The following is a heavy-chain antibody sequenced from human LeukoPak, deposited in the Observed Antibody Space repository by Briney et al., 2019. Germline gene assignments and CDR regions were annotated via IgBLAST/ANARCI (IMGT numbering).Heavy chain of an antibody. CDR1: GGSISSGYY. Sequence: RSSETLSLTCTVSGGSISSGYYWGWIRQPPGRGLEWIGSIYHSGSTYYNPSLKSRVTISVDTSKKQFSLKLSSVTAADTAVYYCASGQGITVAGTSFDIWGQGTMVTVSS. CDR2: IYHSGST. D-gene: IGHD6-19*01. CDR3: ASGQGITVAGTSFDI. J-gene: IGHJ3*02. V-gene: IGHV4-38-2*02.